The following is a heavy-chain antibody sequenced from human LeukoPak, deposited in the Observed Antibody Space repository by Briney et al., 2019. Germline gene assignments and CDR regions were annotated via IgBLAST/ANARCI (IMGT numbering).Heavy chain of an antibody. D-gene: IGHD1-26*01. Sequence: GRSLRLSCAASGFTFDDYAMHWVQQAPGKGLEWVSGISWNSGSIGYADSVKGRFTISRDNAKNSLYLQMNCLRAEDTALYYCAKGRGSYPSFDYWGQGTLVTVSS. J-gene: IGHJ4*02. CDR3: AKGRGSYPSFDY. V-gene: IGHV3-9*01. CDR2: ISWNSGSI. CDR1: GFTFDDYA.